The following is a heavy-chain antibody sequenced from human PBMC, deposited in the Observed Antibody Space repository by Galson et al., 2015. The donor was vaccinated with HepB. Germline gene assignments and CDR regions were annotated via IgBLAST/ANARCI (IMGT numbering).Heavy chain of an antibody. Sequence: SLRLSCAASGFTFSSYGMHWVRQAPGKGLEWVAVIWYDGNNKYYADSVKGRFTISRDNSKDTLYLQMNSLRAEDTAVYYCARDWRPVAMQYYYMDVWGKGTTVTVSS. D-gene: IGHD2-2*01. V-gene: IGHV3-33*01. CDR3: ARDWRPVAMQYYYMDV. CDR2: IWYDGNNK. J-gene: IGHJ6*03. CDR1: GFTFSSYG.